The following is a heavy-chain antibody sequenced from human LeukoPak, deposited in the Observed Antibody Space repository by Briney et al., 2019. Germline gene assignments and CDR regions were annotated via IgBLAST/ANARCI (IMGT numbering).Heavy chain of an antibody. Sequence: GRSLRLSCAASGFNFSSYGMHWVRQAPGKGLEWVAVVWYDGSHKYYADSVKGRFTISRDNSKSTLYLQMNSLRADDTAVYFCARTASYNWYYMDVWGKGTTVTVSS. CDR2: VWYDGSHK. CDR3: ARTASYNWYYMDV. J-gene: IGHJ6*03. D-gene: IGHD2-21*02. V-gene: IGHV3-33*01. CDR1: GFNFSSYG.